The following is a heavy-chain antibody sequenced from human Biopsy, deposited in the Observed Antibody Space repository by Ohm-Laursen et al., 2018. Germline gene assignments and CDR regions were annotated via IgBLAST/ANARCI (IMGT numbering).Heavy chain of an antibody. J-gene: IGHJ4*02. D-gene: IGHD3-22*01. Sequence: SLRLSCSASGFTFSTHWMSWVRQAPGQGLEWVATIKNDGSEKYYVDSVKGRFTISRDNSKSSLSLQMNSLRGEDAAVYYCARAPFGSGSYSEFDYWGQGSLVTVSS. CDR1: GFTFSTHW. CDR2: IKNDGSEK. CDR3: ARAPFGSGSYSEFDY. V-gene: IGHV3-7*04.